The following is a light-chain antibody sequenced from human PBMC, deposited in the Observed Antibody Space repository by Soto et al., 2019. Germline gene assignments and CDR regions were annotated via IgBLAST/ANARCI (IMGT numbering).Light chain of an antibody. CDR1: QSISSW. V-gene: IGKV1-5*01. J-gene: IGKJ1*01. CDR3: QQYNSIRRT. Sequence: DIQMTQSPSTLSASVGDRVTITCLASQSISSWLAWYQQKPGKAPKLLIYDASSLESGVPSRFSGSGSGTEFTLTISSLQPDDFATYYCQQYNSIRRTFGQGTKVDI. CDR2: DAS.